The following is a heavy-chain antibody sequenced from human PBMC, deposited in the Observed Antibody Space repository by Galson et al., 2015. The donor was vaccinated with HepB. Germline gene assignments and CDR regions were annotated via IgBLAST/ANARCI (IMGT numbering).Heavy chain of an antibody. CDR2: IYTSGGT. V-gene: IGHV4-61*02. CDR1: GGSISSGSYY. D-gene: IGHD2-2*01. J-gene: IGHJ3*02. CDR3: SRELAVYCGSTSCYKDAFDI. Sequence: LSLTCTVSGGSISSGSYYWSWVRQPAGKGLEWIGRIYTSGGTNYNPSLKSRVTMSVDTSKNQFSLKLSSVTAADTAVYYCSRELAVYCGSTSCYKDAFDIWGQGTMVTVSS.